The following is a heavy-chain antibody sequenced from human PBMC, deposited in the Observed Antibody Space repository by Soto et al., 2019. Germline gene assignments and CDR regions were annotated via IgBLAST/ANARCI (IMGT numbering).Heavy chain of an antibody. CDR1: GDSFTNYA. CDR3: GRYCTNTKCRVGYSLDL. Sequence: QVLLVQSGAEMKQPGSSVSVSCKASGDSFTNYAFTWVRQAPGQGPEWLGGIILALGTPHYSQRFQGRLTITAGESSSTVYMELGSLRLDETAVYYCGRYCTNTKCRVGYSLDLWGQGTLRTVAS. D-gene: IGHD2-8*01. V-gene: IGHV1-69*01. CDR2: IILALGTP. J-gene: IGHJ5*02.